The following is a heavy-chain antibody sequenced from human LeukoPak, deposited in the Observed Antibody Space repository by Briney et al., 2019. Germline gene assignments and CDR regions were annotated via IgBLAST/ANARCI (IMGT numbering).Heavy chain of an antibody. Sequence: PGGSLRLSCAASDFSVNTNYMNWVRQAPGKGLERVSVILSGGATYYADSVKGRFTISRDNSKNTLYLQMNSLTADDTAVYYCVRSGYSNGWYRNWGQGTLVTVSS. CDR1: DFSVNTNY. V-gene: IGHV3-53*01. CDR3: VRSGYSNGWYRN. J-gene: IGHJ4*02. CDR2: ILSGGAT. D-gene: IGHD6-19*01.